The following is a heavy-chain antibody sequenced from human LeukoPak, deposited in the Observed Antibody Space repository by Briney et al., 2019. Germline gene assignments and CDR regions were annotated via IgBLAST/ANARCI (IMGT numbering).Heavy chain of an antibody. CDR1: GFIFSSYW. Sequence: GGSLRLSRAASGFIFSSYWMSWVRQAPGKGLEWVANINQDGGEKHYVDSVKGRFTISRDNAKNSLHLQMNSLRAEDTAVYYCARAYGDYPVRGLGLDYWGQGTLVTVSS. J-gene: IGHJ4*02. CDR3: ARAYGDYPVRGLGLDY. D-gene: IGHD4-17*01. V-gene: IGHV3-7*05. CDR2: INQDGGEK.